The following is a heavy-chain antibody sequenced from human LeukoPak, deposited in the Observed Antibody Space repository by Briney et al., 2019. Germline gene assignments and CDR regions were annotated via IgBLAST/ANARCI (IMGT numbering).Heavy chain of an antibody. CDR1: GFTFTSSA. V-gene: IGHV1-58*01. CDR3: AARSLAGSDAFDI. Sequence: SVKVSCKASGFTFTSSAVQWVRQARGQRLEWIGWIVVGSGNTNYAQKFQERVTITRDMSTSTAYMELSSLRSEDTAVYYCAARSLAGSDAFDIWGQGTMVTVSS. CDR2: IVVGSGNT. J-gene: IGHJ3*02. D-gene: IGHD3-16*01.